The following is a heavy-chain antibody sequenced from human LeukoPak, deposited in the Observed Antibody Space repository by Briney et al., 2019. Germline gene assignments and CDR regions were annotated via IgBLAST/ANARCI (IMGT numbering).Heavy chain of an antibody. CDR2: ISGSGGST. Sequence: GGSLRLSCAASGFTFSSYAMSWVRQAPGKGLEWVSAISGSGGSTYYADSVKGRFTISRDNSKNTLYLQMNSLRAEDTALYYCARDPGYCRGGTCYGYDYWGQGTLVTVSS. CDR1: GFTFSSYA. D-gene: IGHD2-15*01. V-gene: IGHV3-23*01. CDR3: ARDPGYCRGGTCYGYDY. J-gene: IGHJ4*02.